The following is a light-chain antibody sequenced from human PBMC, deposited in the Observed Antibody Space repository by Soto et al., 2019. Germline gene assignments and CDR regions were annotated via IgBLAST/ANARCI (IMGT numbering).Light chain of an antibody. CDR3: SSYSASDTVVV. V-gene: IGLV2-8*01. CDR1: STDVGGYDY. CDR2: EVT. J-gene: IGLJ2*01. Sequence: QSALTQPPSASGSPGQSVTISCTRTSTDVGGYDYVSWYQQHPGKAPKLMIYEVTKRPSGVPDRFSGSKSGNTASLTVSGLQAEDEADYYCSSYSASDTVVVFGGGTKLTVL.